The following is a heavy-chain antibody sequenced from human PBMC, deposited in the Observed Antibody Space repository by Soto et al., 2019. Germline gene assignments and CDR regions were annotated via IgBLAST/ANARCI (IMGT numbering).Heavy chain of an antibody. CDR1: GYTFTSYY. J-gene: IGHJ6*03. Sequence: ASVTVSCKASGYTFTSYYMHWVRQAPGQGLEWMGIINPSGGSTSYAQKFQGRVTMTRDTSTSTVYMELSSMRSEDTAVYYCARESRIRGYCSSTSCYAGYYYYYMDVWGKGTTVTVSS. D-gene: IGHD2-2*01. CDR3: ARESRIRGYCSSTSCYAGYYYYYMDV. CDR2: INPSGGST. V-gene: IGHV1-46*03.